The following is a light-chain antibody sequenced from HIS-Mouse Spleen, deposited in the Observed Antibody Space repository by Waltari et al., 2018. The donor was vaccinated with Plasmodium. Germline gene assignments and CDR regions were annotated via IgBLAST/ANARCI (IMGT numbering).Light chain of an antibody. CDR2: GAS. CDR1: QSVSSN. CDR3: QQYNNWSFT. J-gene: IGKJ3*01. Sequence: EIVMTQSPATLSVSPGDSATLSCRASQSVSSNLAWYQQKPGQDPRLLIDGASTRAPGIPARFSGSGSGTEFTLTISSLQSEDFAVYYCQQYNNWSFTFGPGTKVDIK. V-gene: IGKV3-15*01.